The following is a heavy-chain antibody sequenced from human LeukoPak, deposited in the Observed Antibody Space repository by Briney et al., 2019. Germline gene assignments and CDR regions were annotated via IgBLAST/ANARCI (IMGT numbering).Heavy chain of an antibody. CDR1: GFTFSSNG. J-gene: IGHJ4*02. V-gene: IGHV3-53*01. D-gene: IGHD3-3*01. Sequence: GGSLRLSCAASGFTFSSNGMSWVRQAPGKGLEWVSVIYSGGSTYYADSVKGRFTISRDNSKNTLYLQMNSLRAEDTAVYYCAKGRLRFLEWLLFDYWGQGTLVTVSS. CDR3: AKGRLRFLEWLLFDY. CDR2: IYSGGST.